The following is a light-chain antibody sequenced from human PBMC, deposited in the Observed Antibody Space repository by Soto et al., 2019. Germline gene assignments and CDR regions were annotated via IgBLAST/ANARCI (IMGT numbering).Light chain of an antibody. CDR3: SSYTVSGSYV. CDR2: DVS. CDR1: SSDVGRYNA. Sequence: QSVLPQPASVSGPPGQSITISCSGTSSDVGRYNAVSWYQQHPGKVPQLMIYDVSIRPSGISDRFSASKSGNMASLTISGLQAEDEADYYCSSYTVSGSYVFGTGTKVTVL. J-gene: IGLJ1*01. V-gene: IGLV2-14*03.